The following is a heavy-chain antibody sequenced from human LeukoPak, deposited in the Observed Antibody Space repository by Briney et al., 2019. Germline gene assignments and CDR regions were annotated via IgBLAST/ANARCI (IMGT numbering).Heavy chain of an antibody. CDR1: GGTFSSYA. CDR3: ARDHLVWAAPNGNYFDY. CDR2: IIPIFGTA. Sequence: GASVKVSCKASGGTFSSYAISWVRQAPGQGLEWMGGIIPIFGTANYAQKFQGRVTITADESTSTAYMELSSLRSEDTAVYYCARDHLVWAAPNGNYFDYWGQGTLVTVSS. V-gene: IGHV1-69*13. J-gene: IGHJ4*02. D-gene: IGHD6-6*01.